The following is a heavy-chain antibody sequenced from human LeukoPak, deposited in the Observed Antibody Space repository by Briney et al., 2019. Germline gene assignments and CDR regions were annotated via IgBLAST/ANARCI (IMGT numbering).Heavy chain of an antibody. J-gene: IGHJ4*02. CDR2: IYHSGST. CDR3: ARGVRGLWFGELLYTNYYFDY. D-gene: IGHD3-10*01. V-gene: IGHV4-38-2*01. CDR1: GYSISSGYY. Sequence: SETLSLTCAVSGYSISSGYYWGWIRQPPGKGLEWIGSIYHSGSTYYNPSLKSRVTISVDTSKNRFSLKLSSVTAADTAVYYCARGVRGLWFGELLYTNYYFDYWGQGTLVTVSS.